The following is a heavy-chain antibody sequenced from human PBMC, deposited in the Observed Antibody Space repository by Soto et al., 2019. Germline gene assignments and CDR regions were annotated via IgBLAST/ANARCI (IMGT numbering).Heavy chain of an antibody. CDR1: GYTFTSYA. D-gene: IGHD6-19*01. V-gene: IGHV1-18*01. Sequence: QVQLVQSGAEVKKPGASVKVSCKTSGYTFTSYAIHWVRQAPGQGLEWMGWISAYDGNTNYAQNLQGRVTMTTDTSTRTAYMEVRSLRSDDTAVYYCARLAVAGHGYFAYWGQGTLVTVSS. J-gene: IGHJ4*02. CDR2: ISAYDGNT. CDR3: ARLAVAGHGYFAY.